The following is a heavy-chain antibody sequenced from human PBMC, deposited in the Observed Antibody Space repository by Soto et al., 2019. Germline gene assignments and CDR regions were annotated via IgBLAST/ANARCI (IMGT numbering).Heavy chain of an antibody. V-gene: IGHV4-34*01. CDR1: GGSFSGYY. J-gene: IGHJ5*02. CDR2: INHSGST. D-gene: IGHD3-10*01. Sequence: SETLSLTCAVYGGSFSGYYWSWIRQPPGKGLEWIGEINHSGSTNYNPSLKSRVTISVDTSKNQFSLKLSSVTAADTAVYYCARGDSFPHYYGSGSSNWFDPWGQGTLVTVSS. CDR3: ARGDSFPHYYGSGSSNWFDP.